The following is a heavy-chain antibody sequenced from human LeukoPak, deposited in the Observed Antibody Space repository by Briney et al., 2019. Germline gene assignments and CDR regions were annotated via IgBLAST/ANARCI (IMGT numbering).Heavy chain of an antibody. CDR2: ISSSSSYI. J-gene: IGHJ4*02. CDR3: ATFSGSWDFDY. V-gene: IGHV3-21*01. CDR1: GFTFSSYS. D-gene: IGHD6-13*01. Sequence: PGGSLRLSCAASGFTFSSYSMNWVRQAPGKGLEGVSSISSSSSYIYYADSVKGRFAISRDNAKNSLYLQMNSLRAEDTAVYYCATFSGSWDFDYWGQGTLVTVSS.